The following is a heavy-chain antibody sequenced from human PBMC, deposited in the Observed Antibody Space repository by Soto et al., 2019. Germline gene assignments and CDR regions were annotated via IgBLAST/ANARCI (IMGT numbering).Heavy chain of an antibody. CDR2: IYSGGST. CDR1: GFTVSSNY. J-gene: IGHJ6*02. Sequence: GGSLRLSCAASGFTVSSNYMSWVRQAPGKGLEWVSVIYSGGSTYYADSVKGRFTISRDNSKNTLYLQMNSLRAEDTAVYYCARNEPLGGYGMDVWGQGTTVTVSS. V-gene: IGHV3-53*01. D-gene: IGHD1-1*01. CDR3: ARNEPLGGYGMDV.